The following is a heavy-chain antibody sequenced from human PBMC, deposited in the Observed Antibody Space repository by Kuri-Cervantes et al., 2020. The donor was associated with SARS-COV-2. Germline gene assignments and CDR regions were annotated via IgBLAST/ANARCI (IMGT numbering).Heavy chain of an antibody. CDR2: IYYSGST. CDR1: GGSISGGGYY. J-gene: IGHJ6*02. V-gene: IGHV4-61*08. D-gene: IGHD2-15*01. Sequence: GSLRLSCIVSGGSISGGGYYWSWIRQHPGKGLEWIGYIYYSGSTNYNPSLKSRVTISVDTSKNQFSLKLSSVTAADTAVYYCARDRGTTRYYGMDVWGQGTTVTVSS. CDR3: ARDRGTTRYYGMDV.